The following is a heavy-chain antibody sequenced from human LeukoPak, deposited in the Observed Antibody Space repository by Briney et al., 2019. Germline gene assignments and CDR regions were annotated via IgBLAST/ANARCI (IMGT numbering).Heavy chain of an antibody. V-gene: IGHV3-30*02. CDR3: AKRHSSSWSWFDP. Sequence: GGSLRLSCAASGFTFSSYGMHWVRQAPGKGLEWVAFIRYDGSNKYYADSVKGRFTISRDNSKNTLYLQMNSLRAEDTAVHYCAKRHSSSWSWFDPWGQGTLVTVSS. D-gene: IGHD6-13*01. CDR1: GFTFSSYG. J-gene: IGHJ5*02. CDR2: IRYDGSNK.